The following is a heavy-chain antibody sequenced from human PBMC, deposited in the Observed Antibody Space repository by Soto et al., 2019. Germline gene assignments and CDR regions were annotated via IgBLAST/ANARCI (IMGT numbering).Heavy chain of an antibody. CDR2: IIGSGDSA. CDR3: ARDRGTTTVTFDAFQH. Sequence: EVQLLESGGGLVQPGGSLRLSCAASGFSFNSYSMSWVRQAPGKGLEWVAGIIGSGDSAYYADSVKGRFTISRDNAKNTLSLQTNSLRAGDTAIYYCARDRGTTTVTFDAFQHWGQGTLGAVAS. J-gene: IGHJ1*01. V-gene: IGHV3-23*01. D-gene: IGHD4-17*01. CDR1: GFSFNSYS.